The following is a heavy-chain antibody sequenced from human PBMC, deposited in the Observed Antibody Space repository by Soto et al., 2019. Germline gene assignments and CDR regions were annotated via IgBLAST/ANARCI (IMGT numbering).Heavy chain of an antibody. CDR1: GGSITNGDYY. J-gene: IGHJ4*02. D-gene: IGHD2-2*01. V-gene: IGHV4-31*03. CDR3: ARDAPGEAPY. CDR2: INYRGTT. Sequence: QVQLQESGPGLVRPSQTLSLTCTVSGGSITNGDYYWNWIRQHPGKGLEWIGYINYRGTTFYNPSLKSRVFISVETSKNQLSLNLSSVTVADTAVYFCARDAPGEAPYWGQGTLVTVSS.